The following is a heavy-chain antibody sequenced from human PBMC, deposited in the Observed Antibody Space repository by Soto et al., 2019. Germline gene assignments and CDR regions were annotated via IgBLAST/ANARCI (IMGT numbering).Heavy chain of an antibody. D-gene: IGHD3-16*01. Sequence: EVQLVESGGGLVQPGGSLRLSCAASGFTFSTYWMTWVRRPPGKGLEWVANLDQDGSERYYVDSVRGRFTVSRDNAQNSIYLQMNSLRAEDTAVYYCVCGGNFFVYWGQGTLVTVSP. CDR3: VCGGNFFVY. J-gene: IGHJ4*02. CDR1: GFTFSTYW. CDR2: LDQDGSER. V-gene: IGHV3-7*01.